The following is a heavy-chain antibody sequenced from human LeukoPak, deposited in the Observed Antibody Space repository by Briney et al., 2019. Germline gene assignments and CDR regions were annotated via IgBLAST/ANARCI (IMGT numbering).Heavy chain of an antibody. Sequence: TGGSLRLSCAASGFTVSNNYMSWVRQAPGKGLGWVSAISGSGGSTYYADSVKGRFTISRDNSKNALYLQMSSLRAEDTAVYYCAAQWLLLHSFDYWGQGNLVTASS. CDR1: GFTVSNNY. V-gene: IGHV3-23*01. D-gene: IGHD3-3*01. J-gene: IGHJ4*02. CDR2: ISGSGGST. CDR3: AAQWLLLHSFDY.